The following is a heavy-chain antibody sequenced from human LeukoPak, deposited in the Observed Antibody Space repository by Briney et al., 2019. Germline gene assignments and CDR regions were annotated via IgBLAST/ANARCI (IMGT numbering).Heavy chain of an antibody. CDR3: ARGRRNSSSWLRVADP. CDR1: GGSISSYH. J-gene: IGHJ5*02. Sequence: PSETLSLTCTVSGGSISSYHWSWIRQPPGKGLEWIGYIYYSGSTNYNPSLKSRVTISVDTSKNQFSLKLSSVTAADTAVYYCARGRRNSSSWLRVADPWGQGTLVTVSS. V-gene: IGHV4-59*01. CDR2: IYYSGST. D-gene: IGHD6-13*01.